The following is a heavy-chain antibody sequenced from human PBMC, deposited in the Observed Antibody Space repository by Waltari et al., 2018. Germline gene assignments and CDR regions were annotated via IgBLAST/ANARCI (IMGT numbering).Heavy chain of an antibody. CDR1: GGSISSHY. D-gene: IGHD3-10*01. CDR3: ARDYYGSGIDY. J-gene: IGHJ4*02. CDR2: IYYSGST. Sequence: QVQLQEPGPGLVKPSETLSLTCTVSGGSISSHYWSWIRQPPGKGLEWIGYIYYSGSTNYNPSLKSRVTISVDTSKNQFSLKLSSVTAADTAVYYCARDYYGSGIDYWGQGTLVTVSS. V-gene: IGHV4-59*11.